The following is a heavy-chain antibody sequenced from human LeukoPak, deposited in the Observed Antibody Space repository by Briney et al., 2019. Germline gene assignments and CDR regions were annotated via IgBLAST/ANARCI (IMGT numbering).Heavy chain of an antibody. CDR3: ARGLHRTYCGGDCYYYYYYYMDV. J-gene: IGHJ6*03. Sequence: ASVKVSCKASGYASTTYDINWVRQATGQGLEWRGWMNPNSGNTGYAQKIQGRVTMTRNTSISTAYMELSSLRSEDTAVYYCARGLHRTYCGGDCYYYYYYYMDVWGKGTTVTVSS. CDR1: GYASTTYD. V-gene: IGHV1-8*01. D-gene: IGHD2-21*02. CDR2: MNPNSGNT.